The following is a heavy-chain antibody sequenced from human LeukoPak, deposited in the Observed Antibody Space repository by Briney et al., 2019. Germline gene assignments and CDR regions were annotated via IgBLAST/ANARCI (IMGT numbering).Heavy chain of an antibody. J-gene: IGHJ5*01. Sequence: QPGGSLRLSCAASGFTFSSYEMNWVRQAPGKGLEWVSYISSSGSTIYYADSVKGRFTISRDNSKNTLYLQMNSLRAEDTAIYYCAKEGDRGNSLNWFDSWGQGTLVTVSS. D-gene: IGHD4-23*01. CDR2: ISSSGSTI. CDR3: AKEGDRGNSLNWFDS. CDR1: GFTFSSYE. V-gene: IGHV3-48*03.